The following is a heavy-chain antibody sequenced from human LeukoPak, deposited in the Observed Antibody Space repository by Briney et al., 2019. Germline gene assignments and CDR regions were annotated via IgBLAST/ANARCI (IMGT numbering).Heavy chain of an antibody. D-gene: IGHD2-2*01. CDR2: IIPIFGTA. V-gene: IGHV1-69*05. CDR1: GGTFSSYA. J-gene: IGHJ3*02. CDR3: ARGRDCSSTSCFMTGVDAFDI. Sequence: ASVKVSCKASGGTFSSYAISWVRQAPGQGLEWMGGIIPIFGTANYAQKFQGRVTITTDESTSTAYMELSSLRSEDTAVYYRARGRDCSSTSCFMTGVDAFDIWGQGTMVTVSS.